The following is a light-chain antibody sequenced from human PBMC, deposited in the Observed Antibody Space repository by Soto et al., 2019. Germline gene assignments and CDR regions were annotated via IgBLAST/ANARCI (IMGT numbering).Light chain of an antibody. J-gene: IGKJ4*01. CDR3: QQFNNWPFT. V-gene: IGKV3-15*01. CDR2: DTS. Sequence: EVVMTQSPATLSMSPGERATLSCRASQSVSTKLAWYQQKPGQAPRLLIYDTSNRATGIPARFTGSGSGTEFPLTISSLQSEDFAVYYCQQFNNWPFTFGGGTKVEIK. CDR1: QSVSTK.